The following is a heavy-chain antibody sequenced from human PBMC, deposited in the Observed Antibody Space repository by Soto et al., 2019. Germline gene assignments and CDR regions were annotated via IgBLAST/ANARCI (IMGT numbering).Heavy chain of an antibody. J-gene: IGHJ4*02. Sequence: GGSLRLSCAASGFTFSSYDMNWVRQAPGKGLEWVSGVSASGSITSYADSAKGRFTISRDNAKNTASLQMTGLRAEDTAVYFCAKGGCSGGRCYRGFDYWGQGTLVTVSS. V-gene: IGHV3-23*01. CDR2: VSASGSIT. D-gene: IGHD2-15*01. CDR1: GFTFSSYD. CDR3: AKGGCSGGRCYRGFDY.